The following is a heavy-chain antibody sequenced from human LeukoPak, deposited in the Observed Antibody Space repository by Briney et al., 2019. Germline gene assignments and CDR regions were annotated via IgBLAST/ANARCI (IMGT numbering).Heavy chain of an antibody. J-gene: IGHJ4*02. CDR2: IYHSGST. Sequence: SETLSLTCTVSGGSISSGGYYWSWIRQPPGKGLEWIGYIYHSGSTYYNPSLKSRVTISVDRSKNQFSLKLSSVTAADTAVYYCARAEIVVVPAAILRTYYFDYWGQGTLVTVSS. V-gene: IGHV4-30-2*01. CDR1: GGSISSGGYY. CDR3: ARAEIVVVPAAILRTYYFDY. D-gene: IGHD2-2*02.